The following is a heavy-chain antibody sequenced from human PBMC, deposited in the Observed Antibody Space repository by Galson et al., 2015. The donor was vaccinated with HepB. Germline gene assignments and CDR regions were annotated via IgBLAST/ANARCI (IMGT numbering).Heavy chain of an antibody. V-gene: IGHV3-7*03. CDR1: GLTVSANY. CDR3: TRDWGGPDH. J-gene: IGHJ5*02. D-gene: IGHD2-21*01. CDR2: IKEDGSEK. Sequence: SLRLSCAASGLTVSANYMSWVRQAPGKGLEWVANIKEDGSEKYYLDSVKGRFTISRDNAKKSVYLQMNSLRAEDTAVYYCTRDWGGPDHWGQGTLVTVSS.